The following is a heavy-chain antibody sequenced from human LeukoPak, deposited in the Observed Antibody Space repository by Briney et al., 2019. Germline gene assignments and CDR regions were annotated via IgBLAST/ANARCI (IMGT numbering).Heavy chain of an antibody. CDR3: AREESIGSYQFLHDY. CDR1: GGTFSSYA. CDR2: ISPYNGNT. Sequence: WASVKVSCKTSGGTFSSYAISWVRQAPGQGLEWMGWISPYNGNTKYLQKLQGRVTMTSDTSTSTAYMELRSLTSDDTAVYYCAREESIGSYQFLHDYWGQGTLVTVSS. V-gene: IGHV1-18*01. J-gene: IGHJ4*02. D-gene: IGHD1-26*01.